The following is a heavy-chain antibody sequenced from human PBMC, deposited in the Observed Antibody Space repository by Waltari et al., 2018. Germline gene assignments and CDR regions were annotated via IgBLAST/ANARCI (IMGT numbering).Heavy chain of an antibody. J-gene: IGHJ4*02. Sequence: GESGGGLVQPGGSLRLSCAASGFTFSSYWMSWVRQAPGKGLEWVANIKQDGSEKYYVDSVKGRFTISRDNAKNSLYLQMNSLRAEDTAVYYSAKDYYGSGSYYGFFDYWGQGTLVIVSS. V-gene: IGHV3-7*01. CDR3: AKDYYGSGSYYGFFDY. CDR2: IKQDGSEK. D-gene: IGHD3-10*01. CDR1: GFTFSSYW.